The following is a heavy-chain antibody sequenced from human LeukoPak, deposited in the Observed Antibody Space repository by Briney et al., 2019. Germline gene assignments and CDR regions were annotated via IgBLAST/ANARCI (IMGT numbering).Heavy chain of an antibody. J-gene: IGHJ4*02. V-gene: IGHV3-53*01. CDR1: GFIVSNYY. D-gene: IGHD2-2*01. Sequence: PGGSLRLSCAASGFIVSNYYMNWVRQAPGKGLECVSVIYNGGATYYADSVKGRFTISRDNSKNTLYLQMNSLGAEDTAVYFCAREYGSGTFDWGQGTLVTVFS. CDR3: AREYGSGTFD. CDR2: IYNGGAT.